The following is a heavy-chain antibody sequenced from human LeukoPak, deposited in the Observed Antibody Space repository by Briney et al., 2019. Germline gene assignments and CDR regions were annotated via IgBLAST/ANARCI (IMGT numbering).Heavy chain of an antibody. V-gene: IGHV4-59*01. CDR3: AREVYITMVRGVISDGYFDS. CDR2: IYYSGSS. CDR1: GGSISSCY. J-gene: IGHJ4*02. Sequence: SETLSLTCTVSGGSISSCYWSWIRQPPGKGLEWIGYIYYSGSSNYNPSLKSRVTMSLDTSKKQFSLKLSSVTAADTAVYYCAREVYITMVRGVISDGYFDSWGQGTLVTVSS. D-gene: IGHD3-10*01.